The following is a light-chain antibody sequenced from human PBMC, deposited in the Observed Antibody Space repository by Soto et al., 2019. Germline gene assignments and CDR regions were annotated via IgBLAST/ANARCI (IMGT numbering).Light chain of an antibody. CDR2: KVS. J-gene: IGKJ1*01. CDR1: QSLVYNDGNIY. Sequence: DVVLTQSPLSLPVTLGQPASISCRSSQSLVYNDGNIYLNWFQQRPGQSPRRLIYKVSNRDSGVPDRFSGSGSGTDFTLQISRVEAEDVGVYYCMQGKHSWTLGQGTKVYIK. CDR3: MQGKHSWT. V-gene: IGKV2-30*01.